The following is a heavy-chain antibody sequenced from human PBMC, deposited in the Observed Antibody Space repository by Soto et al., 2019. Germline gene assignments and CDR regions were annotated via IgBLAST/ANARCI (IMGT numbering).Heavy chain of an antibody. CDR2: ISYDGSNK. Sequence: QVQLVESGGGVVQPGRSLRLSCAASGFTFSSYAMHWVRQAPGKGLEWVAVISYDGSNKYYADSVKGRFTISRDNSKNTLYLQMNSLRAEDTAVYYCATPAGSSGWYRLDYWGQGTLVTVSS. CDR1: GFTFSSYA. V-gene: IGHV3-30-3*01. D-gene: IGHD6-19*01. J-gene: IGHJ4*02. CDR3: ATPAGSSGWYRLDY.